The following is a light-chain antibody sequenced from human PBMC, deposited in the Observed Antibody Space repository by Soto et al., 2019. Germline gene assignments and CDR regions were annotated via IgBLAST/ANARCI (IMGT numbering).Light chain of an antibody. Sequence: EIVLTQSPGTLSLSPGARAPLSCRASQSVTSYLAWYQQRPGQAPRLLINDASRRATGIPDRFSGSGSGTEFTLTISSLQSEDFAVYYCQQYNNWRWTFGQGTKVDIK. J-gene: IGKJ1*01. V-gene: IGKV3D-15*01. CDR3: QQYNNWRWT. CDR1: QSVTSY. CDR2: DAS.